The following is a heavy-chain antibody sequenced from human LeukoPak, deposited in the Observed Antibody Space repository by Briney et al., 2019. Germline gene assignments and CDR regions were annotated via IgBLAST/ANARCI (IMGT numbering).Heavy chain of an antibody. J-gene: IGHJ6*03. D-gene: IGHD6-6*01. Sequence: ASVKVSCKASGYTFTTYDINWVRQAPGQGLEWMGWVNPNSENTGYAKKFLGRVAMTRDTSKSTAYMELNSLRPEDTAIYYCARGRVLAARRNQYYYMDVWGKGTAVTVSS. V-gene: IGHV1-8*01. CDR1: GYTFTTYD. CDR3: ARGRVLAARRNQYYYMDV. CDR2: VNPNSENT.